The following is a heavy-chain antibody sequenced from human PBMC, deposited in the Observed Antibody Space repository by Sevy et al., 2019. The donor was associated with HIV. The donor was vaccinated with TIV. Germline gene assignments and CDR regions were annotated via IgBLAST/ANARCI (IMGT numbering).Heavy chain of an antibody. CDR2: ISGSTTNT. D-gene: IGHD1-20*01. CDR3: AKDVGMNSRLVYYFDN. Sequence: GGSLRLSCAASGFTFSSYVMSWVRQAPGKGLEWVSVISGSTTNTYYADSVKGRFTISRDNSKNTLYLQMNSLRAEDTAVYYCAKDVGMNSRLVYYFDNWGQGTLVTVSS. CDR1: GFTFSSYV. J-gene: IGHJ4*02. V-gene: IGHV3-23*01.